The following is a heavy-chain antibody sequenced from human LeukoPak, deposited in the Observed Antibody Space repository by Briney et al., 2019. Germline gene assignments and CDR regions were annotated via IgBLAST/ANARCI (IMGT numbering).Heavy chain of an antibody. D-gene: IGHD3-22*01. CDR2: IYDSGST. J-gene: IGHJ4*02. CDR1: GGSIRSSYYY. Sequence: SETLSLTCTVSGGSIRSSYYYWGWIRQPPGKGLEWIGSIYDSGSTYYNPSLKSRVTISVDKSKNQFSLKLSSVTAADTAVYYCARGGAHYDSSGTFDYWGQGTLVTVSS. CDR3: ARGGAHYDSSGTFDY. V-gene: IGHV4-39*07.